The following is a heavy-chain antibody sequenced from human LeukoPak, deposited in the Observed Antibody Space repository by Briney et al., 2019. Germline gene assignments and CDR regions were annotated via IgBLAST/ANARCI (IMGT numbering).Heavy chain of an antibody. D-gene: IGHD3-3*01. Sequence: PGGSLRLSCAASGFTFSTYAMHWVRQAPGKGLEWVAVIWSDSTNKYYADSVRGRFTISRDNSKNTLYLQMNSLRAEDTAVYYSARFGVATSAFDYWGQGTLVTVSS. J-gene: IGHJ4*02. CDR3: ARFGVATSAFDY. CDR2: IWSDSTNK. V-gene: IGHV3-33*01. CDR1: GFTFSTYA.